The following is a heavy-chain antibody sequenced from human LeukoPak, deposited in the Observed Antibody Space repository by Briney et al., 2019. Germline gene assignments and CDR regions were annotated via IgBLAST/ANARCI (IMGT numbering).Heavy chain of an antibody. V-gene: IGHV3-23*01. CDR1: GFTFSSYA. D-gene: IGHD3-22*01. J-gene: IGHJ4*02. Sequence: GRSLRLSCAASGFTFSSYAMSWVSQAPGKGLEWVSTTSGSGGSTYDADSVKGRFTISRDNSKNMLYLQLNSLRAEYTAVYYCAKTMWYDRSGYYPSYYFDYWGQGTLVTVSS. CDR2: TSGSGGST. CDR3: AKTMWYDRSGYYPSYYFDY.